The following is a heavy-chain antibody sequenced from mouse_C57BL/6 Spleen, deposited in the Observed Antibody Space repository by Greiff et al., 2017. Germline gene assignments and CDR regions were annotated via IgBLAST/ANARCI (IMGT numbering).Heavy chain of an antibody. D-gene: IGHD4-1*01. CDR3: AREQGGDWAFDY. CDR1: GYSITSGYY. CDR2: ISYDGSN. J-gene: IGHJ2*01. V-gene: IGHV3-6*01. Sequence: EVQLQESGPGLVKPSQSLSLTCSVTGYSITSGYYWNWIRQFPGNKLEWMGYISYDGSNNYNPSLKNRISITRDTSKNQFFLKLNSVTTEDTATYYCAREQGGDWAFDYWGQGTTLTVSS.